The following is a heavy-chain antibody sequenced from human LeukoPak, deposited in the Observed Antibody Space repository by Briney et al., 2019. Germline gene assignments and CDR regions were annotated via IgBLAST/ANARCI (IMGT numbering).Heavy chain of an antibody. J-gene: IGHJ4*02. D-gene: IGHD3/OR15-3a*01. CDR1: GGSISSSSYY. V-gene: IGHV4-39*01. CDR2: IFYSGTT. Sequence: SETLSLTCTVSGGSISSSSYYWVWIRQSPGKGLEWIGTIFYSGTTYYNPSFTSRVTISVDTSKNQFSLKLTSVTAADTAVYYCARQTGSGLFILPGGQGTLVTVSS. CDR3: ARQTGSGLFILP.